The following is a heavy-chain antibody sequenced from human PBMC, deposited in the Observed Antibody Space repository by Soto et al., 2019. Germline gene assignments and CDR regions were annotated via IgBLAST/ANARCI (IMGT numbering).Heavy chain of an antibody. CDR2: INAGNGNT. J-gene: IGHJ4*02. V-gene: IGHV1-3*01. D-gene: IGHD3-22*01. Sequence: ASVKVSCKXSGYTFTSYAMHWVRQAPGQRLEWMGWINAGNGNTKYSQKFQGRVTITRDTSASTAYMELSSLRSEDTAVYYCARSGFFYHDSSGYRRFDYWGQGTLVTVSS. CDR3: ARSGFFYHDSSGYRRFDY. CDR1: GYTFTSYA.